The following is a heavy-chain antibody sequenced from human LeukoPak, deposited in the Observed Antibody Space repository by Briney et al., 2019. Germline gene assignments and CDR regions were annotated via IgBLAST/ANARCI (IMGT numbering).Heavy chain of an antibody. J-gene: IGHJ4*02. CDR1: GYTFTGYY. D-gene: IGHD2-21*01. CDR3: ARGDNADY. V-gene: IGHV1-2*02. CDR2: INPNSGGT. Sequence: GASVKVSCKASGYTFTGYYMHWVRQAPGQGLEWMGWINPNSGGTRFAQKFQGRVTMTRDTSISTAYMELTRLRSDDTAVYYCARGDNADYWGQGTLVTVSS.